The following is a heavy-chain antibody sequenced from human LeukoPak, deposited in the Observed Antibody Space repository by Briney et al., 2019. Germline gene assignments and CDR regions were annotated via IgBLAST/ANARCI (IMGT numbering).Heavy chain of an antibody. V-gene: IGHV5-51*01. D-gene: IGHD6-13*01. CDR1: GYSFTNYW. J-gene: IGHJ6*03. CDR3: ARHRAAAAGVYYYYMDV. Sequence: GESLKISCKGSGYSFTNYWIGWVRQMPGKGLEWMGIIYPGDSDTRYSPSFQGQVTISADKSISTAYLQWSSLKASDTAMYYCARHRAAAAGVYYYYMDVWGKGTTVTVSS. CDR2: IYPGDSDT.